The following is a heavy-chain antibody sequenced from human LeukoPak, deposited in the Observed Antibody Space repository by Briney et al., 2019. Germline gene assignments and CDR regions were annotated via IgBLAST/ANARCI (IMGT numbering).Heavy chain of an antibody. CDR1: GYTFTAYY. J-gene: IGHJ6*02. D-gene: IGHD6-13*01. V-gene: IGHV1-2*02. Sequence: GASIKVSCKASGYTFTAYYMHWVRQAPGQGLEWMGWINPNSGGTDYAQKFQGRVTMTRDTSISTAYMELSRLRSDDTAVYYCARDSSSWGNYGMDVWGQGTTVTVSS. CDR3: ARDSSSWGNYGMDV. CDR2: INPNSGGT.